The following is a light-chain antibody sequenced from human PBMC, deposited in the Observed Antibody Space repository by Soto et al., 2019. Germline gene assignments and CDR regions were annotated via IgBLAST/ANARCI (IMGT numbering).Light chain of an antibody. CDR3: SSYTSSSTYV. CDR2: EVS. V-gene: IGLV2-14*01. J-gene: IGLJ1*01. CDR1: STDVGGYNY. Sequence: QSVLAQPASVSGSPGQSIAISCTGTSTDVGGYNYVSWYQQHPGKAPKLIIYEVSSRPSGVSNRFSGAKSGNTASLTISGLQAEDEADYYCSSYTSSSTYVFGTGTKGTVL.